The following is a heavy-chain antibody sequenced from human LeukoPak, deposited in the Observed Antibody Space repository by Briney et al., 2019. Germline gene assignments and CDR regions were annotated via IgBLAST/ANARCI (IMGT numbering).Heavy chain of an antibody. J-gene: IGHJ4*02. V-gene: IGHV1-69*05. CDR3: ARDSTGTTWQLDY. CDR2: LIPMFRTS. CDR1: GGAFSSYA. D-gene: IGHD1-1*01. Sequence: ASVKVSCKAAGGAFSSYAFSWVRQAPGQGLEWMGGLIPMFRTSNYAQKFLGRVTITTDESTSTAYLELTSLGADDTAVYYCARDSTGTTWQLDYWGQGTLVTVSS.